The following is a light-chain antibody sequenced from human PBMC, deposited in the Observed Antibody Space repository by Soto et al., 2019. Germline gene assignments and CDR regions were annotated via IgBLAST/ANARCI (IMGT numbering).Light chain of an antibody. V-gene: IGLV2-23*02. Sequence: QYVLTQPASVSGSPGQSITISCTGTSSDVGTYTLVSWYQQHPGKAPKLVIYEVNKRPAGVSKRFSGSKSGDTASLTISGLQAEDEADYYCSSYAGPITFYVFGTGTKLTVL. CDR1: SSDVGTYTL. CDR3: SSYAGPITFYV. J-gene: IGLJ1*01. CDR2: EVN.